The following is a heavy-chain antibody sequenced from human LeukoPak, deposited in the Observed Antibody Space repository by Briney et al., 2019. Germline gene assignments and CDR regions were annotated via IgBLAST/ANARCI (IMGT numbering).Heavy chain of an antibody. Sequence: PGGSLRLSCAASGFTFSSYAMSWVRQAPGKGLEWVSAISGSGGSTYYADSVKGRFTISRDNSKNTLYLQMNSLRAEDTAVYYCAKARSYSGYAREFDYWGQGTLVTVSS. CDR2: ISGSGGST. CDR3: AKARSYSGYAREFDY. J-gene: IGHJ4*02. CDR1: GFTFSSYA. D-gene: IGHD5-12*01. V-gene: IGHV3-23*01.